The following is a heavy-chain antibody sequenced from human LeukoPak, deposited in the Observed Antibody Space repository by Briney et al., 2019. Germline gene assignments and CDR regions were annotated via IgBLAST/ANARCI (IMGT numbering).Heavy chain of an antibody. CDR2: ISYSSSTI. CDR1: GFTFSSYS. V-gene: IGHV3-48*01. J-gene: IGHJ4*02. Sequence: GGSLRLSCAASGFTFSSYSMNWARQAPGKGLEWVSYISYSSSTIYYADSVKGRFTISRDNGKNSLYLQMNSLRAEDTAVYYCARDRLHYGEYEKTFDYWDKGTLVTVSS. CDR3: ARDRLHYGEYEKTFDY. D-gene: IGHD4-17*01.